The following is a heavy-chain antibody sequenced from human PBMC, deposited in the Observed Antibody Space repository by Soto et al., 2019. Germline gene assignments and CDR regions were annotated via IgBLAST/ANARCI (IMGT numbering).Heavy chain of an antibody. V-gene: IGHV4-30-2*01. CDR2: AYPRGST. D-gene: IGHD6-19*01. Sequence: QVQLQESGSGLVKPSQTLSLTCAVSVGYIVSGGYSWSWIRQPPGKGLEWIGTAYPRGSTYYDPSLQSRVTLTLDLSNNQFSLILNSVLAAVTAVSYCARVDGSGWYAAWGQGTLVTVSS. CDR1: VGYIVSGGYS. J-gene: IGHJ4*02. CDR3: ARVDGSGWYAA.